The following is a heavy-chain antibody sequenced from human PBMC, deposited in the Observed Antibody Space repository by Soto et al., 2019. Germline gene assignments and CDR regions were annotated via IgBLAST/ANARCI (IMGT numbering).Heavy chain of an antibody. CDR2: ISGSGGST. V-gene: IGHV3-23*01. CDR1: GFTFSSYA. Sequence: EVQLLESGGGLVQPGGCLRLSCAASGFTFSSYAMSWVRQAPGKGLEWVSAISGSGGSTYYADSVKGRFTISRDNSKNTLYRQMNILRAEDTAVYYCAKGGHIVVATALGYFQHWGQGTLVTVSS. J-gene: IGHJ1*01. CDR3: AKGGHIVVATALGYFQH. D-gene: IGHD2-21*02.